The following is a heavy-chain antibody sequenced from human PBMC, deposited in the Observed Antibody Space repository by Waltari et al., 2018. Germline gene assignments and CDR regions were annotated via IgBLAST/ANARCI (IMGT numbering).Heavy chain of an antibody. V-gene: IGHV3-23*01. CDR2: ISGSGGST. CDR1: GFTFSTYD. J-gene: IGHJ4*02. D-gene: IGHD1-26*01. Sequence: EVQLLESGGGLVQPGGSLRLSCAASGFTFSTYDMIWVRQAPGKGLEWVSGISGSGGSTYYADSVKGRFTISKDNSKNTLYLQMNSLRAEDTTVYYCAKDWGVGAPEFCDYWGQGTLVTVSS. CDR3: AKDWGVGAPEFCDY.